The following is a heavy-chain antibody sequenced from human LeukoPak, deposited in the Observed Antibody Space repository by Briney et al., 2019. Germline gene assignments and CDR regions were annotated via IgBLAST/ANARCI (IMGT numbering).Heavy chain of an antibody. CDR3: ARAQDTMVRGVILAIDY. V-gene: IGHV4-38-2*01. D-gene: IGHD3-10*01. CDR1: GYSISSGYY. CDR2: IYHSGST. Sequence: ETLSLTCAVSGYSISSGYYWGWIRQPPGKGLEWIGNIYHSGSTYYNPSLKSRVTISVDTSENQFSLKLTSVTAADTAVYYCARAQDTMVRGVILAIDYWGQGTLVTVSS. J-gene: IGHJ4*02.